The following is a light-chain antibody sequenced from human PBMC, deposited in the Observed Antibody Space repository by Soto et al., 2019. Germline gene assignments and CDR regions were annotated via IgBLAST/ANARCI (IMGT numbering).Light chain of an antibody. CDR1: QSISNW. V-gene: IGKV1-5*03. CDR3: QQYSTYSPVT. Sequence: DIQMIQSPSILSASVGDRVTITCRASQSISNWLAWYQQKPGKAPKLLIYKASTLESGVPSRFSGSASGTEFSLTISSLQPDDFATYYCQQYSTYSPVTFGQGTRLE. CDR2: KAS. J-gene: IGKJ5*01.